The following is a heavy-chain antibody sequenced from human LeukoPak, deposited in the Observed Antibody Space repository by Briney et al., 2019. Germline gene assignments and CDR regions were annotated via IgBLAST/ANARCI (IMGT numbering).Heavy chain of an antibody. CDR1: GYSLTGYY. CDR3: ARASNYCSGGSCYYFDY. V-gene: IGHV1-2*06. CDR2: INPNSGGT. Sequence: ASVKVSCKASGYSLTGYYMHWVRQAPGRGLEWMGRINPNSGGTNSARKFQGRVTMTRDTSISTAYMELSRLRSDDTAVYYCARASNYCSGGSCYYFDYWGQGTLVTVSS. J-gene: IGHJ4*02. D-gene: IGHD2-15*01.